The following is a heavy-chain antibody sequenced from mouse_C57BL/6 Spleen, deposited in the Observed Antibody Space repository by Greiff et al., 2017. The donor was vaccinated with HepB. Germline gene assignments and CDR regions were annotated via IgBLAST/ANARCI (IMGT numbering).Heavy chain of an antibody. CDR3: ARIKKLVSTYFDY. Sequence: QVQLQQSGAELVKAGASVKMSCKASGYTFTSYWMHWVKQRLGQGLEWFAETNPTNGRTYYNEKFKSKATLTVDKSSSTAYMLLSGPTFEDSAVYYDARIKKLVSTYFDYWGQGTTLTVSS. CDR1: GYTFTSYW. D-gene: IGHD6-2*01. CDR2: TNPTNGRT. V-gene: IGHV1S81*02. J-gene: IGHJ2*01.